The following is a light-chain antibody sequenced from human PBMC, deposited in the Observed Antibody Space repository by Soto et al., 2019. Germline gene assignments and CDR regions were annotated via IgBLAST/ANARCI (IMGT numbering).Light chain of an antibody. CDR2: AAS. CDR3: QKYNSGPNT. J-gene: IGKJ1*01. Sequence: DIEMTQSPSTLSVSPGDRVTISCRASQSISNYLAWYQQKPGKDPRHLIYAASTLPSGVPARFSGSGSGTDFTLTISSLQPEDVADYYCQKYNSGPNTFGQGTKVEIK. CDR1: QSISNY. V-gene: IGKV1-27*01.